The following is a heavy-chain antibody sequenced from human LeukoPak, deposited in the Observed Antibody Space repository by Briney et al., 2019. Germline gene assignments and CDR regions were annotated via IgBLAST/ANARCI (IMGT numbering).Heavy chain of an antibody. J-gene: IGHJ3*02. Sequence: SQTLSLTCTVSGGSISSGSYYWSWIRQPAGKGLEWIGRIYTSGSTNYNPSLKSRVTISVDTSKNQFSLKLSSVTAADTAVYYCAREDCSSTSCYTRGAFDIWGQGTMVTVSS. CDR3: AREDCSSTSCYTRGAFDI. CDR1: GGSISSGSYY. V-gene: IGHV4-61*02. D-gene: IGHD2-2*02. CDR2: IYTSGST.